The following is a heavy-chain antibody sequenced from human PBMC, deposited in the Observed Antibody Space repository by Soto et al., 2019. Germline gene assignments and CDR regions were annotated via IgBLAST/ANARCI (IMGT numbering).Heavy chain of an antibody. CDR1: GGSISSGDYY. CDR2: IYYSGST. J-gene: IGHJ4*02. D-gene: IGHD3-3*01. CDR3: ARAKPRDLLEWFDY. V-gene: IGHV4-30-4*01. Sequence: SETLSLTCTVSGGSISSGDYYWSWIRQPPGKGLEWIGYIYYSGSTYYNPSLKSRVTISVDTSKNQFSLKLSSVTAADTAVYYCARAKPRDLLEWFDYWGQGTLVTVSS.